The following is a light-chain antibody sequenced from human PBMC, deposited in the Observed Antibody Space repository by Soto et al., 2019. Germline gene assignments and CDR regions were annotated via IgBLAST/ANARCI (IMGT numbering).Light chain of an antibody. J-gene: IGKJ5*01. CDR3: QQTYSTLSIT. V-gene: IGKV1-39*01. CDR2: AAS. Sequence: DIQMTQSPSSLSASVGDRVTITCRASESIARHLNWYQQKPGKAPKLLIYAASSLQNGVPSRFRGGGFGTDFTLTISNLQPEDFAPYYCQQTYSTLSITFGKGTRLEIK. CDR1: ESIARH.